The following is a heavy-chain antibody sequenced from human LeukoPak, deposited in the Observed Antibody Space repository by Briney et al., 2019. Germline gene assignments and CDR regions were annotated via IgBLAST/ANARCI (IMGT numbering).Heavy chain of an antibody. D-gene: IGHD3-10*01. CDR2: IKQDGSEK. CDR1: GFTFSSYW. Sequence: GGSLRLSCAASGFTFSSYWMSWVRQAPGKGLEWVANIKQDGSEKYYVDSVKGRFTISRDNAKNSLYLQMNSLRAEDTAVYYCARDADYYGSGSADYWGQGTLVAVST. J-gene: IGHJ4*02. CDR3: ARDADYYGSGSADY. V-gene: IGHV3-7*03.